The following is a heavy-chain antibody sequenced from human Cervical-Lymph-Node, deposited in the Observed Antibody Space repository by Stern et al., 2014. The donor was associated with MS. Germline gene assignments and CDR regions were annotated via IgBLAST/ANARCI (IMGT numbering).Heavy chain of an antibody. J-gene: IGHJ5*02. V-gene: IGHV1-69*09. CDR2: IIPTLGIP. D-gene: IGHD6-13*01. CDR1: GGTFSTDT. Sequence: QVQLVQSGAEVTKPGSSVKVSCKASGGTFSTDTISWVRQAPGQGLEWMGRIIPTLGIPNYAQKFQGRVTINADTSTTTAYMELSGLTSEDTAVYYCARMSSIAAGWFDPWGQGTRVTVSS. CDR3: ARMSSIAAGWFDP.